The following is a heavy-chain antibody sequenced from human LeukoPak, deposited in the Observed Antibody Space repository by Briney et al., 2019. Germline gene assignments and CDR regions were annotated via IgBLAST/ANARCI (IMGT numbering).Heavy chain of an antibody. J-gene: IGHJ6*02. D-gene: IGHD5-12*01. CDR3: ARVWLRFGYGMDV. V-gene: IGHV4-59*01. CDR1: GGSISSYY. CDR2: IYYSGST. Sequence: SETLSLTCTVSGGSISSYYWSWIRQPPGKGLEWIGYIYYSGSTNYNPSLKSRVTISVDTSKNQFSLKLSSVTAADTAVYYCARVWLRFGYGMDVWGQGTTVTVSS.